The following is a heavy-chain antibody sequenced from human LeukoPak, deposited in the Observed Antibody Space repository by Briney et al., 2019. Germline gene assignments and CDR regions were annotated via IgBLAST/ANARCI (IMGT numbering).Heavy chain of an antibody. V-gene: IGHV1-8*01. Sequence: GASVKVSCKASGYSFINYDINWVRQATGQGLEWMGWMNPDSGNTGYAQKFQGRVTMTRDTSISTAYMELSSLNSDDTAMYYCARSTMGARRTNDFWGKGTLVTVSS. D-gene: IGHD1-26*01. CDR3: ARSTMGARRTNDF. CDR1: GYSFINYD. CDR2: MNPDSGNT. J-gene: IGHJ4*02.